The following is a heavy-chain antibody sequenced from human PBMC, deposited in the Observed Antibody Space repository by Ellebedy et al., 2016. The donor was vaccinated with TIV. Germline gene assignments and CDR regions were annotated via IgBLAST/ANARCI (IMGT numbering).Heavy chain of an antibody. V-gene: IGHV3-23*01. CDR1: GFTFSSYA. D-gene: IGHD1-26*01. CDR3: AKDGRQNRLVGAF. Sequence: GESLKISXAASGFTFSSYAMSWVRQAPGKGLEWVSAISGSGGSTYYADSVKGRFTISRDNSKNTLCLQMNSLRAEDAAVYYCAKDGRQNRLVGAFWGQGTLVTVSS. CDR2: ISGSGGST. J-gene: IGHJ4*02.